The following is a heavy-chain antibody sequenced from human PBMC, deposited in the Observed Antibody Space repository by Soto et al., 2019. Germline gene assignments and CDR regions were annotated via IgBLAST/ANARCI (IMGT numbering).Heavy chain of an antibody. CDR3: APSLAAPNYVDYEPINSFDY. V-gene: IGHV2-5*02. Sequence: QITLKESGPTLVKPTQTLTLPCTFSGFSLSTSGVGVGWIRQPPGKDLEWLALIYWDDDKRYSPSLKSRLTSTNDASKKQVVLTMTNMDPMDTATYYCAPSLAAPNYVDYEPINSFDYWGQGTLVTGSS. D-gene: IGHD4-17*01. J-gene: IGHJ4*02. CDR2: IYWDDDK. CDR1: GFSLSTSGVG.